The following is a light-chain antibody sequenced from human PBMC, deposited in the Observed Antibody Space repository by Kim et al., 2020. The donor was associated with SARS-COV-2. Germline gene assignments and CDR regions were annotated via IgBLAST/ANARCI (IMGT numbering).Light chain of an antibody. CDR3: QQSYSIPCT. V-gene: IGKV1-39*01. Sequence: SASVGDRNTVTCRASQSISSSLNWYQQKPGKAPKLLIYTTSTLQSGVPSRFSGSGSGTDFTLTISSLHPEDFATYYCQQSYSIPCTFGQGTKLEI. CDR2: TTS. CDR1: QSISSS. J-gene: IGKJ2*02.